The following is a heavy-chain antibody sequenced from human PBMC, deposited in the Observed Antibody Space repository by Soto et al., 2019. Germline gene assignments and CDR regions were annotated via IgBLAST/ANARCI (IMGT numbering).Heavy chain of an antibody. D-gene: IGHD5-18*01. V-gene: IGHV4-34*01. CDR3: ARGGRRQLWLSSYYYGMDV. CDR2: INHSGST. Sequence: SETLSLTCAVYGGSFSGYYWSWIRQPPGKGLEWIGEINHSGSTNYNPSLKSRVTISVDTSKSQFSLKLSSVTAADTAVYYCARGGRRQLWLSSYYYGMDVWGQGTTVTVSS. J-gene: IGHJ6*02. CDR1: GGSFSGYY.